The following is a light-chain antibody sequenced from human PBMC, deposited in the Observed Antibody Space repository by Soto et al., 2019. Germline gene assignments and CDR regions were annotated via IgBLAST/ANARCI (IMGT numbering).Light chain of an antibody. CDR2: HAS. Sequence: DSQMTQSPSTLSASVGDRVTITCRASQSISSWLAWYQQKPGTAPKVLIYHASNLQSGVPSRFSGSGSGTEFTLTISSLQPDDFATYYCQQYNSYSFGQGTKVDIK. V-gene: IGKV1-5*01. J-gene: IGKJ1*01. CDR1: QSISSW. CDR3: QQYNSYS.